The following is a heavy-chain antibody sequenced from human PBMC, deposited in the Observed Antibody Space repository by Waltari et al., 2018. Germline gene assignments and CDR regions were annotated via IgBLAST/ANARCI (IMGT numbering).Heavy chain of an antibody. CDR1: GGSINNYY. J-gene: IGHJ6*02. CDR2: IYSSGST. Sequence: QVQLQESGPGLVKPSETLSLTCTLSGGSINNYYWTWIRQPAGKGLEWIGRIYSSGSTTTYNPSLSSRVSMSLDASKNQCFLRLTSVTAADTAVYFCARVRAIAAGTASYYYALDVWGQGTTVTVSS. D-gene: IGHD6-13*01. CDR3: ARVRAIAAGTASYYYALDV. V-gene: IGHV4-4*07.